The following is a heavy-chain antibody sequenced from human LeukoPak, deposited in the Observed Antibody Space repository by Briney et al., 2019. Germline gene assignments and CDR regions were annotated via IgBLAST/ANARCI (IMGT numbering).Heavy chain of an antibody. V-gene: IGHV3-48*03. CDR1: GFTFSSYE. CDR2: ISSSGSII. J-gene: IGHJ4*02. Sequence: GGSLRLSCAASGFTFSSYEMNWVRQAPGKGLEWVSYISSSGSIIYYADSVKGRFTISRDNAKNSLYLQMNSLRAEDTAVYYCARVDIVATDDYWGQGTLVTVSS. D-gene: IGHD5-12*01. CDR3: ARVDIVATDDY.